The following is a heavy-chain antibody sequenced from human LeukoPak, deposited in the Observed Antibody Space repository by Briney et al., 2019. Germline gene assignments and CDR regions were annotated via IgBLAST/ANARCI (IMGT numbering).Heavy chain of an antibody. D-gene: IGHD3-16*01. CDR2: INPNSGGT. Sequence: ASVKVSCKASGYTFTVYYLHWVRQAPGQGLDWMGWINPNSGGTTYAQKFQGRVTMTRDTSISTAYVELNRLRSVDTAVYYCAGWGLYDYFDYWGQGTLVTVSS. J-gene: IGHJ4*02. CDR3: AGWGLYDYFDY. V-gene: IGHV1-2*02. CDR1: GYTFTVYY.